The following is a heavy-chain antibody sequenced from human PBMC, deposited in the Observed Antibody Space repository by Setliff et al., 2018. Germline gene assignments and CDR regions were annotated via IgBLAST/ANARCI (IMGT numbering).Heavy chain of an antibody. J-gene: IGHJ5*02. CDR1: GGSITDRNW. D-gene: IGHD1-7*01. V-gene: IGHV4-4*02. CDR3: ARIRTGTFLNWFDP. CDR2: MYHSGNT. Sequence: SETLSFTCALSGGSITDRNWWNWVRQPPGKGLEWIGEMYHSGNTYYNPSLKSRVTISIDKSRNQFSLNLNSVTAADTAVYYCARIRTGTFLNWFDPWGQGTLVTVSS.